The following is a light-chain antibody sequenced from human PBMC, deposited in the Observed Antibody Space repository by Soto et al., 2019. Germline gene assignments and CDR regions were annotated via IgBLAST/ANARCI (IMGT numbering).Light chain of an antibody. CDR3: QQYGSSGT. J-gene: IGKJ1*01. Sequence: EIVLTQSPGTLSLSPGEIATLSFRASQSVSSNLAWYQQKPGQAPRLLIYGASNRATGIPDRFSGSGSGTDFTLTISRLEPEDFAVYYCQQYGSSGTFGQGTKVDI. CDR2: GAS. V-gene: IGKV3-20*01. CDR1: QSVSSN.